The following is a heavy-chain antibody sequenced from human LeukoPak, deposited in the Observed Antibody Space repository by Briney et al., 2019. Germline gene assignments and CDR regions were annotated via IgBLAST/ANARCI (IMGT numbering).Heavy chain of an antibody. CDR3: ARNYHSSSRIIYLFDS. V-gene: IGHV3-30*04. CDR2: ISYDGGSE. CDR1: GSVFSDYA. J-gene: IGHJ4*02. Sequence: GGSLRLSCAASGSVFSDYAIHWVRQAPGKGLEWVAVISYDGGSEHYLDSVKGRFTISRDNSKNTVYLQMNSPRGADTARYYCARNYHSSSRIIYLFDSWGQGTPVTVSS. D-gene: IGHD2-2*01.